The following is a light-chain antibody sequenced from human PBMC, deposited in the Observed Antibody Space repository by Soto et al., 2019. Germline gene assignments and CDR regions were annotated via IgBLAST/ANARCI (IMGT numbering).Light chain of an antibody. J-gene: IGKJ1*01. V-gene: IGKV1-12*01. CDR3: LQVYSFPRT. CDR1: QDIGRR. Sequence: DIQMTQSPSSVSASIGDRVTITCRASQDIGRRLAWFQQKPGKAPKYLIQAASSLQGGVPSTFSGSGSGTDFTLTINTLHPEDFATYYCLQVYSFPRTFGQGTKGDIK. CDR2: AAS.